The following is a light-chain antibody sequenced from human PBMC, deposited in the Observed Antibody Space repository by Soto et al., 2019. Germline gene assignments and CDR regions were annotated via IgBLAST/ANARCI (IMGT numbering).Light chain of an antibody. CDR1: SSDVGGYNF. Sequence: QSVLTQPASVSGSPGQSITISCTGTSSDVGGYNFVSWYQHHPGKAPKLIIYDVNNRPSGVSNRFSGSKSGNTASLTISGLQAEDEADYYCTSYTTSSTYVFGTGTKATVL. CDR2: DVN. V-gene: IGLV2-14*03. J-gene: IGLJ1*01. CDR3: TSYTTSSTYV.